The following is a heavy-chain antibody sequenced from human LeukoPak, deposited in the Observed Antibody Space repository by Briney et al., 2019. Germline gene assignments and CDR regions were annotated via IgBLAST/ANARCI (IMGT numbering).Heavy chain of an antibody. D-gene: IGHD1-26*01. J-gene: IGHJ4*02. CDR1: GFTFSNAW. CDR3: TTEWELPYFDY. V-gene: IGHV3-15*01. Sequence: GGSLRLSCAASGFTFSNAWMSWVRQAPGKGLEWVGRIKSKTDGATTDYAAPVKGRFPISRDDSKNTLYLQMNSLKTEDTAVYYCTTEWELPYFDYWGQGTLVTVSS. CDR2: IKSKTDGATT.